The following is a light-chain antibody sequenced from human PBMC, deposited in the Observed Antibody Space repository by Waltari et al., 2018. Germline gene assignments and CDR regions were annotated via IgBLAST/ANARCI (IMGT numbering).Light chain of an antibody. CDR2: DTS. V-gene: IGKV3-11*01. J-gene: IGKJ5*01. CDR1: QSVNTY. CDR3: QQRSNWPIT. Sequence: EIVLTQSPAPLSLSPGERATLSCRASQSVNTYLAWYQQKPGQAPRLLIYDTSNRATGIPARFSGSGSATDFTLTISSLEPEDFAVYYCQQRSNWPITFGQGTRLEIK.